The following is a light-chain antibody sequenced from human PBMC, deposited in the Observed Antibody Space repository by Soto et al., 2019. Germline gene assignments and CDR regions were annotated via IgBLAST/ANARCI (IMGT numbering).Light chain of an antibody. CDR2: ATS. J-gene: IGLJ3*02. V-gene: IGLV7-43*01. CDR1: AGPVTSDYY. CDR3: LLWSSTCHVWV. Sequence: QAVLTQEPSLTVSPGGTVTITCAASAGPVTSDYYPNWFQQKPGQAPRPLIYATSNKHSWTPARFSGSPLVGAAALTLSGVQAGDEADYYWLLWSSTCHVWVFGGGTKLTVL.